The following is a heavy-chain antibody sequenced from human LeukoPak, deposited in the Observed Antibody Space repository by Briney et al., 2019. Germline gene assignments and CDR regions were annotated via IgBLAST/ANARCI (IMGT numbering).Heavy chain of an antibody. CDR3: ARIMGATPFR. Sequence: PGGPLSLSCAASGFPFISLSMNWFPPAPGKGSEWVSYISSSSSTIYYADSVKGRFTISRDNAKNSLYLQMNSLRAEDTAVYYCARIMGATPFRWGQGTLVTVSS. V-gene: IGHV3-48*01. D-gene: IGHD1-26*01. CDR1: GFPFISLS. CDR2: ISSSSSTI. J-gene: IGHJ4*02.